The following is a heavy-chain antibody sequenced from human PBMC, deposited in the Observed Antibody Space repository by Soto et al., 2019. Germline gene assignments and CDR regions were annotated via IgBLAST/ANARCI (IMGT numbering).Heavy chain of an antibody. CDR3: ATAQPHTHS. V-gene: IGHV1-3*01. D-gene: IGHD2-2*01. Sequence: ASVKVSCKASGYTFTSYVIHWVRQAPGQSLEWMGWINAGNGNTKYSQKLQGRVTITRDTSASTAYMELSSLRSDDTAVYYCATAQPHTHSRDHGPLVSVPS. CDR2: INAGNGNT. J-gene: IGHJ5*01. CDR1: GYTFTSYV.